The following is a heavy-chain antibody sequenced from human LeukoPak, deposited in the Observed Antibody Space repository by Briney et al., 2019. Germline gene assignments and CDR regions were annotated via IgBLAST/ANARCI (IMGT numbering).Heavy chain of an antibody. CDR1: GVSISSGGYS. CDR2: IYHSGST. V-gene: IGHV4-30-2*01. J-gene: IGHJ4*02. Sequence: SETLSLTCAVSGVSISSGGYSWRWIRQPPGKGLEWIGYIYHSGSTYYNPSLKSRVTISVDRSKNQFSLKLSSVTAADTAVYYCAGMVRGVISMAFDYWGQGTLVTVSS. CDR3: AGMVRGVISMAFDY. D-gene: IGHD3-10*01.